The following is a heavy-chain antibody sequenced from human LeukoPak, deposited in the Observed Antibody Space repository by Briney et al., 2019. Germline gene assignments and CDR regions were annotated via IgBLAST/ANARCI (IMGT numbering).Heavy chain of an antibody. V-gene: IGHV4-34*01. Sequence: LETLSLTCAVYGGSFSGYYWSWIRQPPGKGLEWIGEINHSGSTNYNPSLKSRVTISVDTSKNQFSLKLSSVTAADTAVYYCARVGGIPEGVLKRSPYVWGSYRKGDYFDYWGQGTLVTVSS. CDR1: GGSFSGYY. CDR2: INHSGST. D-gene: IGHD3-16*02. CDR3: ARVGGIPEGVLKRSPYVWGSYRKGDYFDY. J-gene: IGHJ4*02.